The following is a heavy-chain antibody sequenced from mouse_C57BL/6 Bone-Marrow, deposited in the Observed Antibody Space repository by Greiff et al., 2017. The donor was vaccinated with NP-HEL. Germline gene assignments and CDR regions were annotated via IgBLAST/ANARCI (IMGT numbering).Heavy chain of an antibody. CDR1: GYSFTDYN. Sequence: VHVKQSGPELVKPGASVKISCKASGYSFTDYNMNWVKQSNGKSLEWIGVINPNYGTTSYNQKFKGKATLTVDQSSSTAYMQLNSLTSEDSAVYYCSYYDYAMDYWGQGTSVTVSS. J-gene: IGHJ4*01. V-gene: IGHV1-39*01. D-gene: IGHD1-1*01. CDR3: SYYDYAMDY. CDR2: INPNYGTT.